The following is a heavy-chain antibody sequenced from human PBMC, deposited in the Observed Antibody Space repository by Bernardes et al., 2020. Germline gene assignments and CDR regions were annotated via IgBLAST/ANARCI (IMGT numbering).Heavy chain of an antibody. V-gene: IGHV3-21*01. CDR1: GFTFRSSS. CDR2: ISSSSSYI. CDR3: ARDHSNYLYYYYGMDV. J-gene: IGHJ6*02. Sequence: VGSLRLSCAASGFTFRSSSMNWVRQAPGKGLEWVSSISSSSSYIYYADSVKGRFTISRDNAKNSLYLQMNSLRAEVTAVYYCARDHSNYLYYYYGMDVWGQGTTVTVSS. D-gene: IGHD4-4*01.